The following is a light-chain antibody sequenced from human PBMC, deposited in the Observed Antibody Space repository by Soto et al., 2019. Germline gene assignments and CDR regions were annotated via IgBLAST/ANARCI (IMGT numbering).Light chain of an antibody. CDR1: SSDVGSSNL. CDR2: EVS. V-gene: IGLV2-23*02. J-gene: IGLJ1*01. Sequence: LTQPASVSGSPGQSITFSCTGTSSDVGSSNLVSWYQQHPGKAPKLLIYEVSKRPSGVSNRFSGSKSGNTASLTISGLQAEDEADYYCCSYAGSSTHVFGTGTKVTVL. CDR3: CSYAGSSTHV.